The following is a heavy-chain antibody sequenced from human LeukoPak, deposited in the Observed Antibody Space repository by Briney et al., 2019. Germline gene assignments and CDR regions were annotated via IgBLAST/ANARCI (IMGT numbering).Heavy chain of an antibody. CDR3: ARAAAGYSSGWHFDY. J-gene: IGHJ4*02. D-gene: IGHD6-19*01. Sequence: SETLSLTCTVSGGSISTYYWSWIRQPPGKGLEWIGYIYYSGNTKYYNPSLRSRVTISGDTSKNQFSLKLSTVTAADTAVYYCARAAAGYSSGWHFDYWGQGTLVTVSS. V-gene: IGHV4-59*01. CDR1: GGSISTYY. CDR2: IYYSGNT.